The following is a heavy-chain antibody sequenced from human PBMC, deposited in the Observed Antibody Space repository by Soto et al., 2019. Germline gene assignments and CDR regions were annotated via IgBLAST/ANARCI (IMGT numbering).Heavy chain of an antibody. CDR3: ARGHYDLAY. J-gene: IGHJ4*02. V-gene: IGHV3-11*01. Sequence: QVQLVESGGGLVKPGGSLRLSCAVSGLAFRNSYMSWIRQAPGKGLEWVSFISASGDTIYYANSVKGRFAISRNNAKNTLLLQMTSLRAEETGVYYCARGHYDLAYWGQGTLVTVSS. D-gene: IGHD4-17*01. CDR2: ISASGDTI. CDR1: GLAFRNSY.